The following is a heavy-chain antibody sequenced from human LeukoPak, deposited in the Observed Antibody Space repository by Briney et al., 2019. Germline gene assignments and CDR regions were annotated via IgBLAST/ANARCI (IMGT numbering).Heavy chain of an antibody. Sequence: PGGSLRLSCAASGFTFSSYWMHWVRQAPGKGLVWVSRINSDGSSTSYADSVKGRFTISRDNAKNTLYLQMSSLRAEDTAVYYCARARVFGVVMGNWFDPWGQGTLVTVSS. CDR2: INSDGSST. V-gene: IGHV3-74*01. CDR1: GFTFSSYW. D-gene: IGHD3-3*01. CDR3: ARARVFGVVMGNWFDP. J-gene: IGHJ5*02.